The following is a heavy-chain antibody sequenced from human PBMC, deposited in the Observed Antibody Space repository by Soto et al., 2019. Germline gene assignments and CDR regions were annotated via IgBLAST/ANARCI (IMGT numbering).Heavy chain of an antibody. V-gene: IGHV3-15*01. CDR1: GFTFSKAW. Sequence: EVQLVESGGGLVKPGGSLRLSCAASGFTFSKAWMSWVRQAPGKGLEWLGRVKTKADGGTTDYAAPVKGRLTISRDNSKNTLYLQMSSLRAEDTAIYYCAKDSFINLRGYDSYWGQGTLVTVSS. CDR3: AKDSFINLRGYDSY. CDR2: VKTKADGGTT. J-gene: IGHJ4*02. D-gene: IGHD5-12*01.